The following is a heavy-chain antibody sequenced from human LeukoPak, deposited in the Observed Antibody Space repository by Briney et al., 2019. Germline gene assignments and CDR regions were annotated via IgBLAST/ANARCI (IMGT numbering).Heavy chain of an antibody. D-gene: IGHD2-2*01. V-gene: IGHV3-33*01. CDR1: GFTFSSYG. J-gene: IGHJ4*02. CDR3: ARDGPRYCSSTSCEY. CDR2: IWYDGSNK. Sequence: GGSLRLSCAASGFTFSSYGMHWVRQAPGKGLEWVAVIWYDGSNKYYADSVKGRFTISRDNSKNTLYLQMNSLRAEDTAGYYCARDGPRYCSSTSCEYWGQGTLVTVSS.